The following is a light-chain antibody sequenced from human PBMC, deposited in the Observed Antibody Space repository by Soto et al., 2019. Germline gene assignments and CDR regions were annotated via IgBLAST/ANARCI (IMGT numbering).Light chain of an antibody. J-gene: IGKJ1*01. CDR3: QQSNSTPLT. V-gene: IGKV1-39*01. Sequence: DIQMTQSPCTLSGSVVGRCTSTFLASQSISSWLAWYQQKPGKAPKLLIYAASSLQSGVPSRFSGSGSGTDFTLTISSLQPEDFATYYCQQSNSTPLTSGQRTEVEMK. CDR1: QSISSW. CDR2: AAS.